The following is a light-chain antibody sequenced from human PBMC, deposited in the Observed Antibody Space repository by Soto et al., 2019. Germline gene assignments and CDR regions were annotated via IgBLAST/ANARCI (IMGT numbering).Light chain of an antibody. V-gene: IGLV2-14*03. CDR2: DVS. Sequence: QSVLTQPASVSGSPGQSITISCTGTSSDVGGYNFVSWYQQHPGKAPILMIYDVSYRPSGVSNRFSGSKSGNTASLTISGLQAEDEADYYCSSYTTTSTLVFGGGTKLTVL. J-gene: IGLJ2*01. CDR3: SSYTTTSTLV. CDR1: SSDVGGYNF.